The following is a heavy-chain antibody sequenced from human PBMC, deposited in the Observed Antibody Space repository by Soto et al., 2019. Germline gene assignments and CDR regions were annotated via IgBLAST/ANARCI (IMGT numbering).Heavy chain of an antibody. CDR3: AREPWESWFVNHFDY. V-gene: IGHV3-33*01. J-gene: IGHJ4*02. D-gene: IGHD3-22*01. Sequence: GGSLRLSCAASGFTFSSYGMHWVRQAPGKGLEWVAVIWYDGSNKYYADSVKGRFTISRDNSKNTLYLQMNSLRAEDTAVYYCAREPWESWFVNHFDYWGQGTLVTVSS. CDR1: GFTFSSYG. CDR2: IWYDGSNK.